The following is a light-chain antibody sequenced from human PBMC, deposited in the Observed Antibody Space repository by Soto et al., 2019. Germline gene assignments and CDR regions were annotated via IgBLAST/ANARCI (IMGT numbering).Light chain of an antibody. CDR1: QSVSSY. Sequence: EIVLTQSPATLSLSPGERATLSCRASQSVSSYLAWYQQKPGQAPRLLIYGASSRATGIPDRFSGSGSGTDFTLTISRLEPEDFAVYYCQQYNNWPPTFGQGTRLEIK. V-gene: IGKV3-11*01. J-gene: IGKJ5*01. CDR2: GAS. CDR3: QQYNNWPPT.